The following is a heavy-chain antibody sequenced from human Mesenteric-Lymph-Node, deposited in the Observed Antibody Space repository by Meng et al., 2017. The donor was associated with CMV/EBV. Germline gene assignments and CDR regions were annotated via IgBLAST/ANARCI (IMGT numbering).Heavy chain of an antibody. CDR3: ARGSSYDILTGYFDY. V-gene: IGHV4-34*01. Sequence: QVQFNQWGAGLLKLSETLSVTCAVYGGSFSGYYWNWIRQSPEKGLEWIGEINHSGSTTYNPSFTSRIIISVDTSTNQISLNMSSVTAADTAVYYCARGSSYDILTGYFDYWGQGALVTVSS. D-gene: IGHD3-9*01. CDR2: INHSGST. CDR1: GGSFSGYY. J-gene: IGHJ4*02.